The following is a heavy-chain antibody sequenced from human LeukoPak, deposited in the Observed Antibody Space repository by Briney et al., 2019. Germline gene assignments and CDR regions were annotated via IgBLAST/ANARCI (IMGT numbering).Heavy chain of an antibody. CDR3: AKDHFSH. Sequence: GGSLRLSCAASGFTFSSYAMHWVRQAPGKGLEWVANIKQDGSEKYYVDSVKGRFTISRDNAKNSLYLQMNSLRAEDTAVYYCAKDHFSHWGQGTLVTVSS. CDR1: GFTFSSYA. J-gene: IGHJ4*02. V-gene: IGHV3-7*03. CDR2: IKQDGSEK. D-gene: IGHD2/OR15-2a*01.